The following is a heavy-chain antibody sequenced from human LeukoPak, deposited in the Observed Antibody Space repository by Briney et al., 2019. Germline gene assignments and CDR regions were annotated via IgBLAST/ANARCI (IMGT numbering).Heavy chain of an antibody. CDR3: AKETPNTGWFDP. CDR2: INPSGDGT. J-gene: IGHJ5*02. Sequence: ASVKVSCKASGNTFTTYYVHLVRQAPGQGLEWMGVINPSGDGTNYPQRFQGRVTLTRDTSTSTVYMELTSLRSEDTAMYYCAKETPNTGWFDPWGQGTLVTVSS. V-gene: IGHV1-46*01. CDR1: GNTFTTYY. D-gene: IGHD1-14*01.